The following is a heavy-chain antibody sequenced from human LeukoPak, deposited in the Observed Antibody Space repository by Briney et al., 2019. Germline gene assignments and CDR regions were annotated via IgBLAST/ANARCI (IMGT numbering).Heavy chain of an antibody. Sequence: SETLSLTCAVYGGSFSGYYWSWIRQPPGKGLEWIGEINHRGSTNYNPSLKSRVTISVDTSKNQFSLKLSSVTAADTAVYYCARARAHLKYYYDSSGYYYFDYWGQGTLVIVSS. V-gene: IGHV4-34*01. CDR3: ARARAHLKYYYDSSGYYYFDY. CDR1: GGSFSGYY. D-gene: IGHD3-22*01. CDR2: INHRGST. J-gene: IGHJ4*02.